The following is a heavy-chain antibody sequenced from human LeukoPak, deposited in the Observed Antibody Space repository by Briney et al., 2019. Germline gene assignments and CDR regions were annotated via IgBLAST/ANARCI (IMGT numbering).Heavy chain of an antibody. J-gene: IGHJ4*02. CDR1: GFTFSIYG. CDR2: IWNDGSNK. Sequence: PGGSLRLSCAASGFTFSIYGMHWVRQAPGKGLEWVALIWNDGSNKYYADSVKGRFTISRDNSKNTLYLQMNSLRAEDTAVYFCAKDVPAAYFDYWGQGTLVTVSS. CDR3: AKDVPAAYFDY. D-gene: IGHD2-2*01. V-gene: IGHV3-30*02.